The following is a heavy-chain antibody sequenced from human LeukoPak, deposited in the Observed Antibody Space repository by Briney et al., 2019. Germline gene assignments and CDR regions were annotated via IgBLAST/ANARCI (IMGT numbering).Heavy chain of an antibody. V-gene: IGHV3-7*01. D-gene: IGHD5-24*01. CDR3: ARAMATSKYGLEY. CDR2: IKQDGSEK. CDR1: GFTYSAYW. J-gene: IGHJ4*02. Sequence: GGSLRLSCAASGFTYSAYWMTWVRQAPGKGLEWVANIKQDGSEKYYVDSVKGRFTISRENAKNSLYLQMNSLRAEDTAVYYCARAMATSKYGLEYWGQGIQVSVSS.